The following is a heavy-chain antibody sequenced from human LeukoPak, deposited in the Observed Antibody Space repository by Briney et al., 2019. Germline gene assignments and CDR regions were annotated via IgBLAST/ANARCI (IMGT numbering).Heavy chain of an antibody. Sequence: PSETLSLTCTVSGGSISSGGYYWSWIRQHPGKGLEWIGYIYYSGSTYYNPSLKSRVTISVDTSKNQFSLKLSSVTAADTAVYYCARRPRYCSRTSCFIFDYWGQGTLVTVSS. CDR2: IYYSGST. CDR1: GGSISSGGYY. CDR3: ARRPRYCSRTSCFIFDY. J-gene: IGHJ4*02. D-gene: IGHD2-2*01. V-gene: IGHV4-31*03.